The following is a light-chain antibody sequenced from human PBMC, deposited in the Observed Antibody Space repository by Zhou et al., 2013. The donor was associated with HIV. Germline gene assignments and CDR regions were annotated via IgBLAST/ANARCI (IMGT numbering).Light chain of an antibody. CDR1: QSITTY. J-gene: IGKJ2*01. CDR2: DAS. Sequence: DIQMTQSPSSLSASVGDRVTLTCRASQSITTYLNWYQQKPGKAPKLLIYDASNLETGVPSRFSGSGSGTDFTFTISSLQPEDIATYYCQQYDNLPYTFGQGTKLEIK. V-gene: IGKV1-33*01. CDR3: QQYDNLPYT.